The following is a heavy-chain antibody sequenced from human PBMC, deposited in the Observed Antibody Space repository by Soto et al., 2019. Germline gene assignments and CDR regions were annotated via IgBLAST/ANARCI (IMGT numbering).Heavy chain of an antibody. J-gene: IGHJ6*02. V-gene: IGHV3-33*01. D-gene: IGHD4-4*01. CDR2: IWSDGSNK. CDR1: GFTFSSNG. Sequence: QVQLVESGGGVVQPGRSLRLSCAASGFTFSSNGMHWVRQAPGKWLEWVASIWSDGSNKYSADSVKGRFTISRDNSKNTPYLKMESLRAEDTAVYYCARDGSNKPGFYYGMDAWGQGTTVSVSS. CDR3: ARDGSNKPGFYYGMDA.